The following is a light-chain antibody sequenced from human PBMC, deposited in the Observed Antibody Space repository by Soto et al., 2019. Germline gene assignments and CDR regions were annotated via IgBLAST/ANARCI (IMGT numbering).Light chain of an antibody. CDR1: QGISSY. CDR2: AAS. CDR3: RQHNSYPIT. Sequence: DIQLTQSPFFLSASVGDRVTITCRASQGISSYLVWYQQKAGKAPQSLIYAASTLQSGVPSRFSGSGSGTEFTLTISSLQPEDSATYYCRQHNSYPITFGQGTRLDIK. V-gene: IGKV1-9*01. J-gene: IGKJ5*01.